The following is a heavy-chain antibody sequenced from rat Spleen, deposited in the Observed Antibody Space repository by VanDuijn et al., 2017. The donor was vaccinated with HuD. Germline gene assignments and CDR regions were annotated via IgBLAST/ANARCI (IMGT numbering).Heavy chain of an antibody. CDR2: ISYDGSSA. V-gene: IGHV5-29*01. J-gene: IGHJ2*01. CDR1: GFILSDYY. Sequence: EVQLVESDGGLVQPGRSLKLSCAVSGFILSDYYMAWVRRAPTKGLEWVATISYDGSSAFYRDYVKARFTISRDNSKSTLYLQMDSLRSEDTATYYCARRTYGDYWGQGVMVTVSS. D-gene: IGHD1-11*01. CDR3: ARRTYGDY.